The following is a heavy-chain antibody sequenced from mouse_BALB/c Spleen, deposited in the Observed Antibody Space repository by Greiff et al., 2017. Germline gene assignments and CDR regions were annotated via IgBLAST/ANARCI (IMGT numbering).Heavy chain of an antibody. CDR2: ISSGGSYT. CDR1: GFTFSSYA. CDR3: ARSYGGYAMDY. D-gene: IGHD2-10*02. Sequence: EVMLVESGGGLVKPGGSLKLSCAASGFTFSSYAMSWVRQSPEKRLEWVAEISSGGSYTYYPDTVTGRFTISRDNAKNTLYLEMSSLRSEDTAMYYCARSYGGYAMDYWGQGTSVTVSS. J-gene: IGHJ4*01. V-gene: IGHV5-9-4*01.